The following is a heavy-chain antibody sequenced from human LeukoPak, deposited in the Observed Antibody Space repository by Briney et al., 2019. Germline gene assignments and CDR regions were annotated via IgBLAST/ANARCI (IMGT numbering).Heavy chain of an antibody. CDR2: ISSSSSTI. CDR1: GFTFSSYS. CDR3: AKSQSGGSGYPLDY. V-gene: IGHV3-48*01. D-gene: IGHD3-22*01. J-gene: IGHJ4*02. Sequence: PGGSLRLSCAASGFTFSSYSMNWVRQAPGKGLEWVSYISSSSSTIYYADSVKGRFTISRDNSKNTLYLQMNSLRAEDTAVYYCAKSQSGGSGYPLDYWGQGTLVTVSS.